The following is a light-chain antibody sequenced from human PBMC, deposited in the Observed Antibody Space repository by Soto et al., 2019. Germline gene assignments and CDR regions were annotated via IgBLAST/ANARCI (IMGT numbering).Light chain of an antibody. CDR1: QSISSW. CDR3: QQYNSYSRT. CDR2: DAS. Sequence: DIPMTQSPSTLSASVGDRATITCRASQSISSWLAWYQQKPGKAPKLLIYDASSLESGVPSRLSGSGSGTEFNLTISSLQPDDFATYYSQQYNSYSRTFGQGTTVEIK. V-gene: IGKV1-5*01. J-gene: IGKJ1*01.